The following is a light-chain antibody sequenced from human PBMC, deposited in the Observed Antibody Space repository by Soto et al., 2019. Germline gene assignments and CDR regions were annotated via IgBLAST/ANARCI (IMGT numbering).Light chain of an antibody. V-gene: IGLV2-8*01. CDR1: SSDVGGYNF. J-gene: IGLJ2*01. CDR3: SLAGGNKMV. CDR2: AVS. Sequence: QSALTQPPSASGSPGQSVTISCTGTSSDVGGYNFISWYQQHPGKAPKLMIFAVSERPSGVPDRFSGSKSGNTASLTVSGLQAEDEADYYCSLAGGNKMVFGGGTKLTVL.